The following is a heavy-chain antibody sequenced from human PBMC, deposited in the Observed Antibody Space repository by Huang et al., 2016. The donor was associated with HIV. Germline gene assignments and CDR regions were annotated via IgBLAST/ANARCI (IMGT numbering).Heavy chain of an antibody. CDR1: GGSISSSSYY. V-gene: IGHV4-39*01. CDR2: IYYIGNV. CDR3: ASRTTVTTTSNYHYFYMDV. Sequence: QLQLQESGPGLVKPSETLSLTCTVSGGSISSSSYYWGWIRQSPGKGLERIGSIYYIGNVYYNPSLESRVTMSVDRSANQFSLKMHSVTAADTAVYYCASRTTVTTTSNYHYFYMDVWGKGTTVIVSS. D-gene: IGHD4-17*01. J-gene: IGHJ6*03.